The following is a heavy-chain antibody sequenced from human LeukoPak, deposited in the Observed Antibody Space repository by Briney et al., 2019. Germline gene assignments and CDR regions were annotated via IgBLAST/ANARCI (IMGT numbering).Heavy chain of an antibody. CDR1: GGSISSSSYY. D-gene: IGHD2-8*02. V-gene: IGHV3-23*01. J-gene: IGHJ4*02. CDR2: IFPSGGEI. CDR3: ATYRQVLLPFES. Sequence: QPSETLSLTCTVSGGSISSSSYYWGWIRQPPGKGLEWVSSIFPSGGEIHYADSVRGRFTISRDNSKSTLSLQMNSLRAEDTAIYYCATYRQVLLPFESWGQGTLVTVSS.